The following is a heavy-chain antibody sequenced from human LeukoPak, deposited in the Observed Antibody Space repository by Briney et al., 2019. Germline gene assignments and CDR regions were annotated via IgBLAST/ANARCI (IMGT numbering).Heavy chain of an antibody. CDR3: ARDLGVYGDPRGWFDP. CDR1: GGSISSGGYY. J-gene: IGHJ5*02. Sequence: SETLSLTCTVSGGSISSGGYYWSWIRQPPGKGLEWIGSIYYSGSTYYNPSLKSRVTISVDTSKNQFSLKLSSVTAADTAVYYCARDLGVYGDPRGWFDPWGQGTLVTVSS. CDR2: IYYSGST. D-gene: IGHD4-17*01. V-gene: IGHV4-39*07.